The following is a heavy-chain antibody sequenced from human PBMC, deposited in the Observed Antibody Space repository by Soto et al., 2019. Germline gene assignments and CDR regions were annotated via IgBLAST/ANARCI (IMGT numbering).Heavy chain of an antibody. V-gene: IGHV4-61*01. J-gene: IGHJ4*02. CDR1: GGSVSSGSYY. D-gene: IGHD6-19*01. Sequence: PSGTLSLTCTVSGGSVSSGSYYWSWIRQPPGKGLEWIGYIYYSGSTNYNHSLKSRVTISVDTSKNQFSLKLSSVTAADTAVYYCAREGISVAGFDYWGKGTLPTISS. CDR2: IYYSGST. CDR3: AREGISVAGFDY.